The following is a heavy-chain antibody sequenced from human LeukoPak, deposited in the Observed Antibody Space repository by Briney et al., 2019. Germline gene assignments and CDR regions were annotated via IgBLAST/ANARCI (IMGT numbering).Heavy chain of an antibody. CDR1: GGTFSSYA. Sequence: ASVKVSCKASGGTFSSYAISWVRQAPGQGLEWMGGIIPIFGTANYAQKFQGRVTITADESTSTAYMELSSLRSEDTAVYYCARGPNTWEPFDYWGQGTLVTVSS. CDR2: IIPIFGTA. D-gene: IGHD1-26*01. CDR3: ARGPNTWEPFDY. J-gene: IGHJ4*02. V-gene: IGHV1-69*13.